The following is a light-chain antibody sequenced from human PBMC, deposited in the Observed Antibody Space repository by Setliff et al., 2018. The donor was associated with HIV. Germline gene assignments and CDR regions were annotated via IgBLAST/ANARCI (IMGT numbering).Light chain of an antibody. Sequence: RDVGGFTLVSWYQKYPDRVPKLIIYDVSKRPSRVSDRFSGSKSANTASLTISGLQAEDEADYYCLSYTGSDTFVFGSGTKVTVL. CDR1: RDVGGFTL. J-gene: IGLJ1*01. V-gene: IGLV2-11*01. CDR2: DVS. CDR3: LSYTGSDTFV.